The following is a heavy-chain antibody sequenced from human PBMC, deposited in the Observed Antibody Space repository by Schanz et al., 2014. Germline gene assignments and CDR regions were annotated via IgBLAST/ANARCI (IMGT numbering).Heavy chain of an antibody. J-gene: IGHJ5*02. D-gene: IGHD6-25*01. V-gene: IGHV1-8*01. Sequence: QVQLVQSGAELRKPGTSVTVSFTTSGYTFSNDYINWLRPAIGQGPEWMGWMQPDSGKTHYAEKFQGRVAMTRDVSISTAYMELSSLASEDTAIYYCARGQRRTIGRPFGPWGQGTLVTVSS. CDR2: MQPDSGKT. CDR3: ARGQRRTIGRPFGP. CDR1: GYTFSNDY.